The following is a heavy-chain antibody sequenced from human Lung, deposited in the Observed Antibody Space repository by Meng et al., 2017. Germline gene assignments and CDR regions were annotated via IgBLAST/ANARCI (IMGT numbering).Heavy chain of an antibody. CDR3: ARGPTTMAHDFDY. J-gene: IGHJ4*02. CDR1: CGSFSDYY. CDR2: INHSGST. D-gene: IGHD4-11*01. V-gene: IGHV4-34*01. Sequence: QVELPQWGAGLLKPSETLSLPCVVSCGSFSDYYWGWIRQPPGKGLEWIGEINHSGSTNYNPSLESRATISVDTSQNNLSLKLSSVTAADSAVYYCARGPTTMAHDFDYWGQGTLVTVSS.